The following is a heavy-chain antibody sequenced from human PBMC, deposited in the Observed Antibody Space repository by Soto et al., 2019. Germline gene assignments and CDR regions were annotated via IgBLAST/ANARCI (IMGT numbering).Heavy chain of an antibody. Sequence: PGGSLRLSCAASGFTFSSYAMSWVRQAPGKGLEWVSAISVSGGSTYYADSVKGRFTISRDNSRTTLYLQMNSLRAEDTAVYYCAKDRYSSPSWSYYYGMDVWGQGTTVTVSS. V-gene: IGHV3-23*01. J-gene: IGHJ6*02. CDR1: GFTFSSYA. D-gene: IGHD6-13*01. CDR3: AKDRYSSPSWSYYYGMDV. CDR2: ISVSGGST.